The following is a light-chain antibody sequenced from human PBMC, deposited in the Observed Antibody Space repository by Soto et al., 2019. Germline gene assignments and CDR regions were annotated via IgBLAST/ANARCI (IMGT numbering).Light chain of an antibody. CDR3: QQTYSTALT. CDR1: QPIETY. CDR2: TAS. Sequence: DIQMTQSPSSLSTSVGDRVSITCRASQPIETYLNWYQQKPGKAPKLLVYTASNLQSGVPSRFGGSGSGTDFTLTISSLQPEDLATYFCQQTYSTALTFGGGTKLEIK. J-gene: IGKJ4*01. V-gene: IGKV1-39*01.